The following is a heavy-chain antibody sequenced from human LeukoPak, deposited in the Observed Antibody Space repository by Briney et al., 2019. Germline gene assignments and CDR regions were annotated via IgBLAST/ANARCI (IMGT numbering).Heavy chain of an antibody. CDR1: GGSFSGYY. V-gene: IGHV4-34*01. J-gene: IGHJ2*01. CDR2: INHSGST. Sequence: SETLSLTCAVYGGSFSGYYWSWIRQPPGKGLEWIGEINHSGSTNYNPSLKSLVTISVDTSKNQFSLKLSSVTAADTAVYYCAKMPKLRVYYSGSGSYTDRYFDLWGRGTLVTVSS. CDR3: AKMPKLRVYYSGSGSYTDRYFDL. D-gene: IGHD3-10*01.